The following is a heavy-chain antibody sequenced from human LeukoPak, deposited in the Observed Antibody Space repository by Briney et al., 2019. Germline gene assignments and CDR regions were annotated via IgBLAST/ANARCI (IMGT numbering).Heavy chain of an antibody. D-gene: IGHD3-3*01. CDR3: ATNIGGWSGDHHNGY. J-gene: IGHJ4*02. CDR1: GYTFTSYY. Sequence: ASVKVSCKASGYTFTSYYMHWVRQAPGQGLEWMGWINPTSGGTKYAQRFQGRVTMTRDTSISTAYMELSKLRSDDTAVYYCATNIGGWSGDHHNGYWGQGTLVTVSS. CDR2: INPTSGGT. V-gene: IGHV1-2*02.